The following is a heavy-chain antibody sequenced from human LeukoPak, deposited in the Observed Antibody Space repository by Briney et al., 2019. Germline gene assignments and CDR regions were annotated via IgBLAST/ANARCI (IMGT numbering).Heavy chain of an antibody. J-gene: IGHJ4*02. V-gene: IGHV3-23*01. CDR1: GFTFSSFV. D-gene: IGHD2-21*02. CDR3: AKGCGGSCYSSFDC. Sequence: PGGSLRLSCAASGFTFSSFVMSWVRQAPGKGLEWVSRISDSGGNKYYADSVKGRFTISRDTSKNTVYLQMNSLRAEDTALYYCAKGCGGSCYSSFDCWGQGTLVTVSS. CDR2: ISDSGGNK.